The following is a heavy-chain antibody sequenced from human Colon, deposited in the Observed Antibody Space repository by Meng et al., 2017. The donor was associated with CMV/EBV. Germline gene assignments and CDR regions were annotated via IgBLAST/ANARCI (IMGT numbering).Heavy chain of an antibody. CDR1: GFTFSDST. CDR2: IREKSKDYAT. Sequence: GGSLRLSCAVSGFTFSDSTMHWVRQAPGKGLEWVGRIREKSKDYATALASSVKGRFLISRDDLSNTTYLLMNRLKVEDTAVYYCTRLLDPWGQGTLVTVSS. J-gene: IGHJ5*02. CDR3: TRLLDP. V-gene: IGHV3-73*01.